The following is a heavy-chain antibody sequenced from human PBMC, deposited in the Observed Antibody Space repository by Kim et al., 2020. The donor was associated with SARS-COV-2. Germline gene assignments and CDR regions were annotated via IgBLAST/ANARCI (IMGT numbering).Heavy chain of an antibody. CDR3: ARRGYGDYSNRNWFDP. J-gene: IGHJ5*02. CDR2: IIPIFGTA. V-gene: IGHV1-69*13. Sequence: SVKVSCKASGGTFSSYAISWVRQAPGQGLEWMGGIIPIFGTANYAQKFQGRVTITADESTSTAYMELSSLRSEDTAVYYCARRGYGDYSNRNWFDPWGQGTLVTVSS. CDR1: GGTFSSYA. D-gene: IGHD4-4*01.